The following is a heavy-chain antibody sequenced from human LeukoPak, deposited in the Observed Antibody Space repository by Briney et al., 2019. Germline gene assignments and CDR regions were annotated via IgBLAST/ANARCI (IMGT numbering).Heavy chain of an antibody. CDR3: ARGPARGIAVTRY. D-gene: IGHD6-19*01. CDR2: INHSGST. J-gene: IGHJ4*02. Sequence: KPSETLSLTCAVYGGSFSGYYWSWIRQPPGKGLEWIGEINHSGSTNYNPSLKSRVTISVDTSKNQFPLKLSSVTAADTAVYYCARGPARGIAVTRYWGQGTLVTVSS. CDR1: GGSFSGYY. V-gene: IGHV4-34*01.